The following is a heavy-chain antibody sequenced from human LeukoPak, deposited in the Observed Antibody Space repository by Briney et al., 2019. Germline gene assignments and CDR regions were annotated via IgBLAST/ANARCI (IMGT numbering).Heavy chain of an antibody. Sequence: GGSLRLSCAASGFTFSSYSMNWVRQAPGKGLEWVSCISSSSSTIYYADSVKGRFTISRDNAKNSLYLQMNSLRAEDTAVYYCAKDVSGSTTNWFDPWGQGTLVTVSS. D-gene: IGHD2-2*01. CDR2: ISSSSSTI. V-gene: IGHV3-48*04. CDR3: AKDVSGSTTNWFDP. CDR1: GFTFSSYS. J-gene: IGHJ5*02.